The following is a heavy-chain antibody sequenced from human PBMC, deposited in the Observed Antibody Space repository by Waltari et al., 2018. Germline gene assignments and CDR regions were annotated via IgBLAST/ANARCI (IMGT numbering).Heavy chain of an antibody. V-gene: IGHV3-20*01. CDR1: GFTFVDYC. J-gene: IGHJ5*02. CDR3: AREVAVAGTVDP. CDR2: INWNGGST. D-gene: IGHD6-19*01. Sequence: EVQLVESGGVVVPPGGLLILSCADAGFTFVDYCISWVRQARGKGLEWVSGINWNGGSTGYADSVKGRFTISRDNAKNSLYLQMNSLRAEDTALYHCAREVAVAGTVDPWGQGTLVTVSS.